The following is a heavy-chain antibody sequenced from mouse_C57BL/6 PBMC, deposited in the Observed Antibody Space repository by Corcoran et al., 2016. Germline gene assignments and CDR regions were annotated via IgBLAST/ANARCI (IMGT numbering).Heavy chain of an antibody. CDR1: GYSFTSYY. CDR2: IYPGSGNT. D-gene: IGHD1-1*01. CDR3: ARPNYGSSYLYYFDY. V-gene: IGHV1-66*01. Sequence: QVQLQQSGPELVKPGASVKISCKASGYSFTSYYIHWVKQRPGQGLEWIGWIYPGSGNTKYNEKFKGKATLTADTSSSTAYMQLSSLTSEDSAVYYCARPNYGSSYLYYFDYWGQGTTLTVSS. J-gene: IGHJ2*01.